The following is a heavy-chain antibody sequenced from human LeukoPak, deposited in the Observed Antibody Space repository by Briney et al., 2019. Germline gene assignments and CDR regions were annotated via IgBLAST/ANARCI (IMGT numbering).Heavy chain of an antibody. D-gene: IGHD5-12*01. Sequence: PGGSLRLSCAASGFTFSSYWMSWVRQAPGKGLEWVANIKQDGSEKYYVDSVKGRFTISRDNAKNTHDLQMNSLRAEDTGVYYCARGRGPDMDVWGKGTTVTVSS. CDR2: IKQDGSEK. CDR3: ARGRGPDMDV. V-gene: IGHV3-7*01. J-gene: IGHJ6*03. CDR1: GFTFSSYW.